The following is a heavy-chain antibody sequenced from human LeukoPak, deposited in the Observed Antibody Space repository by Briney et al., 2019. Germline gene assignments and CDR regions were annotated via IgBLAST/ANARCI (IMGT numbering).Heavy chain of an antibody. CDR3: ARDYYGSGSYYGHMDV. V-gene: IGHV1-2*06. CDR1: GYAFTGYY. Sequence: ASVKVSCKTSGYAFTGYYINWVRQAPGQGLEWMGRINPNSGGTNYAQKFQGRVTMTRDTSISTAYMELSRLRSDDTAVYYCARDYYGSGSYYGHMDVWGKGTTVTVSS. D-gene: IGHD3-10*01. J-gene: IGHJ6*03. CDR2: INPNSGGT.